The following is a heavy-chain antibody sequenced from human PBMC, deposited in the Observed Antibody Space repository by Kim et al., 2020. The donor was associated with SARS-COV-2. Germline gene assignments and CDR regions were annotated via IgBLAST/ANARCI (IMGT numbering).Heavy chain of an antibody. Sequence: SETLSLTCTVSGGSISSSSYYWGWIRQPPGKGLEWIGSIYYSGSTYYNPSLKSRVTISLDTSKNQFSLKLGSVTAADTAVYYCARVLRVVILRHAFDIWGQGTMVTVSS. CDR2: IYYSGST. CDR1: GGSISSSSYY. J-gene: IGHJ3*02. V-gene: IGHV4-39*07. CDR3: ARVLRVVILRHAFDI. D-gene: IGHD3-3*01.